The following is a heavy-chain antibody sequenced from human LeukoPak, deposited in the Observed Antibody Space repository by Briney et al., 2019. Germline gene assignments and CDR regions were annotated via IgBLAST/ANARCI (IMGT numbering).Heavy chain of an antibody. CDR1: GFTFRSYA. CDR3: ARDHGSSSTLDY. V-gene: IGHV3-30*03. CDR2: MSYDENTK. D-gene: IGHD6-6*01. Sequence: GGSLRLSCAASGFTFRSYAMNWVRQAPGKGLEWVAVMSYDENTKEYADSVKGRFTVSRDNSNDTFFLQMNSLRGDDTAVYYCARDHGSSSTLDYWGQGTLVTVSS. J-gene: IGHJ4*02.